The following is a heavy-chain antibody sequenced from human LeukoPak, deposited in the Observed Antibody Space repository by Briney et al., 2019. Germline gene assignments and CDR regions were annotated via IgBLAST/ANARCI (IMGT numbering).Heavy chain of an antibody. CDR2: IYPGDSDT. CDR3: ARKTYYYDSSGYLDAFDI. D-gene: IGHD3-22*01. J-gene: IGHJ3*02. V-gene: IGHV5-51*01. Sequence: GESLKISCKGSGYSFTSYWIGWVRQMPGKGLEWMGIIYPGDSDTRYSPSFQGQVTISADKSISTAYLQWSSLKASDTAMYYCARKTYYYDSSGYLDAFDIWAKGQWSPSLQ. CDR1: GYSFTSYW.